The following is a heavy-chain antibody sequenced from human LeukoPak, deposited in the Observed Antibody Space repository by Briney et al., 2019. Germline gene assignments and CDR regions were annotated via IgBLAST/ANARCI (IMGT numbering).Heavy chain of an antibody. CDR1: GGSFSYYY. CDR2: INRSGST. Sequence: PSETLSLTCAVYGGSFSYYYWSWIRQPPEMGLEWIGEINRSGSTNYNPSLKSRVTISVDTSKNQFSLKLSSVTAADTAVYYCARGGFYCGDDCYVDYWGQGTLVTVSS. CDR3: ARGGFYCGDDCYVDY. V-gene: IGHV4-34*01. J-gene: IGHJ4*02. D-gene: IGHD2-21*02.